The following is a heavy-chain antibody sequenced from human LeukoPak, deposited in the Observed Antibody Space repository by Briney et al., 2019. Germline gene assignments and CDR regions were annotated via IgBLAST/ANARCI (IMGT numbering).Heavy chain of an antibody. V-gene: IGHV3-30-3*01. J-gene: IGHJ5*02. CDR3: AKGESGLDWFDP. CDR1: GFTFSSYA. Sequence: GGSLRLSCAASGFTFSSYAMHWVRQAPGKGLEWVAVISYDGSNKYYADSVKGRFTISRDNSKNTLYLQMNSLRAEDTAVYYCAKGESGLDWFDPWGQGTLVTVSS. CDR2: ISYDGSNK. D-gene: IGHD3-10*01.